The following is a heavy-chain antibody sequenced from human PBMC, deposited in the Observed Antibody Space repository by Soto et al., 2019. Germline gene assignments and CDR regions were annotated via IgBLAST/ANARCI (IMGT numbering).Heavy chain of an antibody. J-gene: IGHJ3*01. Sequence: EVQLVESGGGLVQPGGSLRLSCAASGFTFSDHHIDWVRQAPGKGLEWVGRSRNKARGYTTEYAPSVKGSFTISSDASRSSVFLEMYSLKIDDTTMYYCVRDDSRGDSSAFDLWGKGTMVTVSS. CDR3: VRDDSRGDSSAFDL. D-gene: IGHD3-10*01. CDR2: SRNKARGYTT. V-gene: IGHV3-72*01. CDR1: GFTFSDHH.